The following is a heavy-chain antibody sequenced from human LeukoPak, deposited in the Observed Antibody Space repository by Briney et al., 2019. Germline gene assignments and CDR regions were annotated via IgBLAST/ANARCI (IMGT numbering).Heavy chain of an antibody. CDR2: IYYSGST. CDR1: GGSISSHY. D-gene: IGHD4-17*01. J-gene: IGHJ6*03. V-gene: IGHV4-59*11. Sequence: SETLSLTCTVSGGSISSHYWSWIRQPPGKGLEWIGYIYYSGSTNYNPSLKSRVTISVDTSKNQFSLKLSSVTAADTAVYYRARHKGGYGDYYYYYYMDVWGKGTTVTVSS. CDR3: ARHKGGYGDYYYYYYMDV.